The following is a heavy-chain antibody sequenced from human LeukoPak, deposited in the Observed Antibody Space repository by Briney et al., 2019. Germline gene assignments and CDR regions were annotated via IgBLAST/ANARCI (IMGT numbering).Heavy chain of an antibody. CDR1: GFTFSSYA. CDR2: ISGSGGST. Sequence: GGSLRLSCAASGFTFSSYAMSWVRQAPGKGLEWVSAISGSGGSTYYADSVKGRFTISRDNSKNTLYLQMNSLRAEDTAVYYCAKYYDSSGYYSYFDYWGQGTLVTVSS. CDR3: AKYYDSSGYYSYFDY. V-gene: IGHV3-23*01. D-gene: IGHD3-22*01. J-gene: IGHJ4*02.